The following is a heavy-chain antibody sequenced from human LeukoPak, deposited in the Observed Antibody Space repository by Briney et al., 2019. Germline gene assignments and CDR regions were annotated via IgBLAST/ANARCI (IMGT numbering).Heavy chain of an antibody. Sequence: SETLSLTCTVSGGSISSYYWSWIRQPPGKGLEWIGYVYYSGSTNYNPSLKSRVTISVDTSKNQFSLKLSSVTAADTAVYYCARQYQLPHFDYWGQGTLVTVSS. CDR2: VYYSGST. CDR1: GGSISSYY. D-gene: IGHD2-2*01. J-gene: IGHJ4*02. CDR3: ARQYQLPHFDY. V-gene: IGHV4-59*01.